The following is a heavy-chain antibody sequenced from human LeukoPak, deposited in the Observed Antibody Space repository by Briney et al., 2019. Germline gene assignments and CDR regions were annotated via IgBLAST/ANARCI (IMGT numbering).Heavy chain of an antibody. V-gene: IGHV3-23*01. CDR1: GFTFSSYA. Sequence: GGALRLSCAASGFTFSSYAMSWVRQAPGKGLEWVSAIRDSGSSTHYADSVKGRFTTSRDNSKNTLFLQMNSLRAEDTAIYYCAKYGPQDSGSSHFDYWGQGALVTVSS. CDR3: AKYGPQDSGSSHFDY. J-gene: IGHJ4*02. CDR2: IRDSGSST. D-gene: IGHD1-26*01.